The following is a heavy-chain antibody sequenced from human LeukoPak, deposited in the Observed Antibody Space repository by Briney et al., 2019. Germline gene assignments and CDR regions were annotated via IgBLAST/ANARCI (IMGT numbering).Heavy chain of an antibody. CDR1: GFTFSSYG. Sequence: GRSLRLSCAASGFTFSSYGMHWVRQAPGKGPEWVAVISYDGSNKYYADSVKGRFTISRDNSKNTLYLQMNSLRAEDTAVYYCAKVLARENDILTGYPFDYWGQGTLVTVSS. CDR2: ISYDGSNK. CDR3: AKVLARENDILTGYPFDY. D-gene: IGHD3-9*01. J-gene: IGHJ4*02. V-gene: IGHV3-30*18.